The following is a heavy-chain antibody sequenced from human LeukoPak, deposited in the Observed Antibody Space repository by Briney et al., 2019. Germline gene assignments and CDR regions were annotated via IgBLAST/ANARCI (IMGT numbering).Heavy chain of an antibody. CDR1: GFTFSSNN. J-gene: IGHJ6*03. V-gene: IGHV3-53*01. D-gene: IGHD2-8*01. CDR3: AKGRCSNGVGCYYYYMDV. Sequence: GGSLRLSCAASGFTFSSNNMSWVRQGPGKGLEWVSTMYSGGSTYYADSVTGRFIISREYSKNTLYLQMNSLRDENTAVYYCAKGRCSNGVGCYYYYMDVWGKGTTVTISS. CDR2: MYSGGST.